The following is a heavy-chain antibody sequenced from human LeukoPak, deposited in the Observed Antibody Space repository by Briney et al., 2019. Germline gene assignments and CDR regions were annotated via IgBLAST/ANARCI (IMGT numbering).Heavy chain of an antibody. CDR2: IYYSGST. V-gene: IGHV4-39*01. Sequence: SETLSLTCTVSGGSISSSSYYWGWIRQPPGKGLEWIGSIYYSGSTYYNPSLKSRVTISVDTSKNQFSLKLSSVTAADTAVYYCDCSFVSSSWPSLSFDPWGQGTLVTVSS. J-gene: IGHJ5*02. CDR1: GGSISSSSYY. D-gene: IGHD6-13*01. CDR3: DCSFVSSSWPSLSFDP.